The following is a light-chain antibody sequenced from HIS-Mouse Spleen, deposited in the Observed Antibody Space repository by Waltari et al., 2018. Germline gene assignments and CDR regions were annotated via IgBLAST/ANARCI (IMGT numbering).Light chain of an antibody. J-gene: IGLJ3*02. Sequence: QSALTQPASVSGSPGQSITISCTGTSSDVGGYNYVSWYQQHPGKAPKLMIYEDSNRPSGVSNRVSGSKSRNTASLTISGLQAEDEADYYCSSYTSSSTLVFGGGTKLTVL. CDR1: SSDVGGYNY. CDR3: SSYTSSSTLV. V-gene: IGLV2-14*01. CDR2: EDS.